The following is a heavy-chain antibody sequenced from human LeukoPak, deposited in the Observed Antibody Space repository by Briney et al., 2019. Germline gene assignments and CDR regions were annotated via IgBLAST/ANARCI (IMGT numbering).Heavy chain of an antibody. CDR3: ARRDYDFWSGYYTGAFDI. D-gene: IGHD3-3*01. CDR1: GYTFTSYD. V-gene: IGHV1-8*03. CDR2: MNPNSGNT. J-gene: IGHJ3*02. Sequence: ASVKVSCKASGYTFTSYDINWVRQATGQGLEWMGWMNPNSGNTGYAQKFQGRVTITRNTSISTAYMELSSLRSEDTAVYYCARRDYDFWSGYYTGAFDIWGQGTMVTVSS.